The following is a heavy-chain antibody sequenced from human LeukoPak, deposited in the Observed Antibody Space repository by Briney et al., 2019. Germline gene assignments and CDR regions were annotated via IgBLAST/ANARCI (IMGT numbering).Heavy chain of an antibody. J-gene: IGHJ4*02. CDR1: GFTFSSYG. CDR2: ISYDGSNK. Sequence: PGGSLRLSCAASGFTFSSYGMHWVRQAPGKGLEWVAVISYDGSNKYYADSVKGRFTISRDNSKNTLYLQMNSLRAEDTAVYYCAKDDRIAVAGRLDYWGQGTLVTVSS. CDR3: AKDDRIAVAGRLDY. D-gene: IGHD6-19*01. V-gene: IGHV3-30*18.